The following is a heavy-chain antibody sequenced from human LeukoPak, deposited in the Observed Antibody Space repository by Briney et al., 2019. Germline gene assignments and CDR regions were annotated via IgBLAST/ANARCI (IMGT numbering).Heavy chain of an antibody. V-gene: IGHV3-33*01. Sequence: GGSLRLSCAASGFTFSSYGMHWVRQAPGKGLEWVAGIWHDGSNKYYADSVKGRFTISRDNSKNTLYLQMNSLRAEDTAVYYCAREDNLGYCSSTSCLPMDVWGKGTTVTVSS. D-gene: IGHD2-2*01. CDR2: IWHDGSNK. J-gene: IGHJ6*04. CDR3: AREDNLGYCSSTSCLPMDV. CDR1: GFTFSSYG.